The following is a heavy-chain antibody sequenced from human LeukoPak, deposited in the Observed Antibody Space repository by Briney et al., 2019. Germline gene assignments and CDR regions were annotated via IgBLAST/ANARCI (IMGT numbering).Heavy chain of an antibody. V-gene: IGHV3-30*02. CDR3: AKASDEAVAATRGWFDP. CDR2: IRYDGSNK. J-gene: IGHJ5*02. Sequence: GGSLRLSCAASGFTFSSYGMHWVRQAPGKGLEWVAFIRYDGSNKYYADSVKGRFTISRDNSKNTLYLQMNSLRAEDTAVYYFAKASDEAVAATRGWFDPWGQGTLVTVSS. CDR1: GFTFSSYG. D-gene: IGHD2-15*01.